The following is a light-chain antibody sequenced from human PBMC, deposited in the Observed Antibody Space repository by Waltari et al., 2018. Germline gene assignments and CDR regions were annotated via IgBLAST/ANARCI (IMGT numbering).Light chain of an antibody. CDR1: QSISRY. CDR2: GAS. J-gene: IGKJ1*01. V-gene: IGKV3-20*01. CDR3: QHHFRLPAT. Sequence: IMLTPSPGTLSLSPGERATLSCRASQSISRYLAWYQQKPGQAPRLLIYGASTRATDIPDRFSGSGSGTDFSLTISGLEPEDSAVYYCQHHFRLPATFGQGTKVEIK.